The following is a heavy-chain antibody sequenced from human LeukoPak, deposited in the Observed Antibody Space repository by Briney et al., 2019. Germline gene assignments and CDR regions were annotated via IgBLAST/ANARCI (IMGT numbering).Heavy chain of an antibody. CDR3: AAEHCTSSSCSFDY. D-gene: IGHD2-2*01. Sequence: KTSETLSPTCTVSGGSISSHYWSWIRQPPGKGLEWIGYMYYSGSTNYNPSLKSRVTISVDTSKNQFSLNLNSVTAADTAVYYCAAEHCTSSSCSFDYWGQGTLVTVSS. V-gene: IGHV4-59*11. CDR2: MYYSGST. CDR1: GGSISSHY. J-gene: IGHJ4*02.